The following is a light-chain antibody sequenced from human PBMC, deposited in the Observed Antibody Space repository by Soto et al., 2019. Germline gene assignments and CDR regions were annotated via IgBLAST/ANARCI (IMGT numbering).Light chain of an antibody. CDR2: AAS. J-gene: IGKJ1*01. CDR3: QQYGSSGT. Sequence: EIVLTQSPGTLSLSPGETATLSCRASQSVSSNSLTWYQQKPGQAPRLLIYAASSRATGIPDRFSGSGSGTDFTLTISRLEPEDFAVYYCQQYGSSGTFGQGTKVDIK. CDR1: QSVSSNS. V-gene: IGKV3-20*01.